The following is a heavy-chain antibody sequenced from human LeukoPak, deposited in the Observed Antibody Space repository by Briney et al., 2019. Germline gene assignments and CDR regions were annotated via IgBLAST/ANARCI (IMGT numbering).Heavy chain of an antibody. Sequence: GGSLRLSCAASGFTFSDHYMDWVRQAPGKGREGVGRTRKKANSYSTDYAASVKGRFTSSRDDSENSLYLQMNSLKTEDTAVYYCARTNPGDAFDIWGQGTVVTVSS. CDR3: ARTNPGDAFDI. CDR2: TRKKANSYST. V-gene: IGHV3-72*01. J-gene: IGHJ3*02. CDR1: GFTFSDHY.